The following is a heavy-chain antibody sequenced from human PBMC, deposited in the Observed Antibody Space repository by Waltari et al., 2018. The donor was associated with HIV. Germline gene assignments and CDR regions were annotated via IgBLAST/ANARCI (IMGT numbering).Heavy chain of an antibody. Sequence: QMQLVQSGPEVKKPGTSVKVSCNAPGFTFTSSAVQWVRQARGQRLEWIGWIVVGSGNTNYAQKFQERVTITRDMSTSTAYMELSSLRSEDTAVYYCAADSSLEFRSGYDSADAFDIWGQGTMVTVSS. V-gene: IGHV1-58*01. CDR2: IVVGSGNT. J-gene: IGHJ3*02. CDR3: AADSSLEFRSGYDSADAFDI. D-gene: IGHD5-12*01. CDR1: GFTFTSSA.